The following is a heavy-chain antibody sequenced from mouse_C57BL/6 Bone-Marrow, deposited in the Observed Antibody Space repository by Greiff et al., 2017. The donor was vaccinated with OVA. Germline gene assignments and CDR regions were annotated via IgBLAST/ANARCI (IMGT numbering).Heavy chain of an antibody. CDR1: GFTFSSYA. CDR3: TRDPITTVVAPYYYAMDY. Sequence: EVQLVESGEGLVKPGGSLKLSCAASGFTFSSYAMSWVRQTPEKRLEWVAYISSGGDYIYYADTVKGRFTISRDNARNTLYLQMSSLKSEDTAMYYCTRDPITTVVAPYYYAMDYWGQGTSVTVSS. D-gene: IGHD1-1*01. CDR2: ISSGGDYI. V-gene: IGHV5-9-1*02. J-gene: IGHJ4*01.